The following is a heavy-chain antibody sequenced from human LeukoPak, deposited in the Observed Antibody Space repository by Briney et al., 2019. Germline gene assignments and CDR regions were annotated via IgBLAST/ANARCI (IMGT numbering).Heavy chain of an antibody. J-gene: IGHJ4*02. CDR3: ARALHSSSSPFDY. CDR1: GFSFSSFE. V-gene: IGHV3-48*03. CDR2: ISSSGNTI. D-gene: IGHD6-6*01. Sequence: GGSLRLSCAASGFSFSSFEMNWVRQAPGKGLEWLSYISSSGNTIYYADSVKGRFTISRDNAKNSLYLQMNSLRAEDTAVYYCARALHSSSSPFDYWGQGTLVTVSS.